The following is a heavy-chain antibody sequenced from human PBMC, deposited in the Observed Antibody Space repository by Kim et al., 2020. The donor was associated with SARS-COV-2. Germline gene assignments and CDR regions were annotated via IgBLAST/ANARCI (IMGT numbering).Heavy chain of an antibody. CDR1: GFTFSSYG. CDR2: ISYDGSNK. Sequence: GGSLRLSCAASGFTFSSYGMHWVRQAPGKGLEWVAVISYDGSNKYYADSVKGRFTISRDNSKNTLYLQMSSLRAEDTAVYYCAKDITYLVRGVIITSYYYYGMDVWGQGTTVTVSS. D-gene: IGHD3-10*01. J-gene: IGHJ6*02. CDR3: AKDITYLVRGVIITSYYYYGMDV. V-gene: IGHV3-30*18.